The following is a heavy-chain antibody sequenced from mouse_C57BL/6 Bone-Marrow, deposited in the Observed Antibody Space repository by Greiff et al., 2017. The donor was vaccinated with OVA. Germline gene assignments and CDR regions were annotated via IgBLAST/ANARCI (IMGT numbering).Heavy chain of an antibody. V-gene: IGHV1-82*01. D-gene: IGHD1-2*01. CDR3: ARRGGEDGHYFDY. CDR2: IYPGDGDT. J-gene: IGHJ2*01. Sequence: QVQLQQSGPELVKPGASVKISCKASGYAFSSSWMNWVKQRPGKGLEWIGRIYPGDGDTNYNGKFKGKATLTADKSSSTAYMQLSSLTSGDSAVYFCARRGGEDGHYFDYWGQGTTLTVSS. CDR1: GYAFSSSW.